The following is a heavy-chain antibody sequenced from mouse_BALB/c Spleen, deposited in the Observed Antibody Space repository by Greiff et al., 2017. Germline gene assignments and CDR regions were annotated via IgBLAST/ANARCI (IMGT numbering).Heavy chain of an antibody. CDR2: ISYSGST. V-gene: IGHV3-8*02. CDR1: GDSITSGY. J-gene: IGHJ4*01. Sequence: EVKLQESGPSLVKPSQTLSLTCSVTGDSITSGYWNWIRKFPGNKLEYMGYISYSGSTYYNPSLKSRISITRDTSKSQYYLQLNSVTTEDTATYYCARYKGYRYAMDYWGQGTSVTVSS. D-gene: IGHD2-14*01. CDR3: ARYKGYRYAMDY.